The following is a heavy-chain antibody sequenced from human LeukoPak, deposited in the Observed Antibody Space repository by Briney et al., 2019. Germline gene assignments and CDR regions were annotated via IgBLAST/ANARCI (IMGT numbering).Heavy chain of an antibody. CDR1: GFTVSSNY. Sequence: GGSLRLSCAASGFTVSSNYMSWVRQAPGKGLEWVSVIYSGGSTYYADSVKGRFTISRDNSKNTLYLQMNSLRAEDTAVYYCAGNYPYSSSWNYYFDYWGQGTLVTVSS. CDR2: IYSGGST. D-gene: IGHD6-13*01. J-gene: IGHJ4*02. CDR3: AGNYPYSSSWNYYFDY. V-gene: IGHV3-53*01.